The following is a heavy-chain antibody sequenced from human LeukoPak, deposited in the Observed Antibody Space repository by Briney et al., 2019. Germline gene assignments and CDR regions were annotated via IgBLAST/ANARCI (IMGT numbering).Heavy chain of an antibody. D-gene: IGHD3-10*01. V-gene: IGHV4-34*01. J-gene: IGHJ4*02. CDR2: INHSGST. CDR3: ARVLWGPFDY. CDR1: GGSFSGYY. Sequence: SETLSLTCAVYGGSFSGYYWSWIRQPPGKGLEWIGEINHSGSTNYNPSLKSRVTISVDTSKNQFSLQLNSVTPEDTAVYYCARVLWGPFDYWGQGTLVTVSS.